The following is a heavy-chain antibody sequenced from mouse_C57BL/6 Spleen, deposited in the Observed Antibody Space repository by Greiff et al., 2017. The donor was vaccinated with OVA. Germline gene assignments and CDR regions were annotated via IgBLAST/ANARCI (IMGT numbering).Heavy chain of an antibody. CDR3: ARRIYGSSFYAMDY. J-gene: IGHJ4*01. CDR1: GYTFTSYW. CDR2: IDPSDSYT. D-gene: IGHD1-1*01. Sequence: QVQLQQSGAELVKPGASVKLSCKASGYTFTSYWMQWVKQRPGQGLEWIGEIDPSDSYTNYNQKFKGKATLTVDTSSSTAYMQLSSLTSEDSAVYYCARRIYGSSFYAMDYWGQGTSVTVSS. V-gene: IGHV1-50*01.